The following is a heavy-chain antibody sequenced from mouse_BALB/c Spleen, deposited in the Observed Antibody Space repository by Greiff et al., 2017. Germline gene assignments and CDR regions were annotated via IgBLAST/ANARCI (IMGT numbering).Heavy chain of an antibody. D-gene: IGHD2-14*01. V-gene: IGHV3-8*02. CDR3: ARGDYRYDAFAY. J-gene: IGHJ3*01. CDR2: ISYSGST. CDR1: GDSITSGY. Sequence: EVMLVESGPSLVKPSQTLSLTCSVTGDSITSGYWNWIRKFPGNKLEYMGYISYSGSTYYNPSLKSRISITRDTSKNQYYLQLNSVTTEDTATYYCARGDYRYDAFAYWGQGTLVTVSA.